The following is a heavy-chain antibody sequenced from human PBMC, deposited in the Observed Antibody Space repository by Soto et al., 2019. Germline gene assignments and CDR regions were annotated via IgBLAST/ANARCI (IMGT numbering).Heavy chain of an antibody. CDR3: ARFYGSGY. CDR2: IDADGSLR. D-gene: IGHD4-17*01. V-gene: IGHV3-74*01. J-gene: IGHJ4*02. CDR1: GFSISTSN. Sequence: GGSLRLSCAASGFSISTSNMYWVRQAPGKGLVWVSHIDADGSLRTYADSVKGRFTVSRDNAQNTMYLQMDSLRPEDTAVYYCARFYGSGYWGQGTLVTVSS.